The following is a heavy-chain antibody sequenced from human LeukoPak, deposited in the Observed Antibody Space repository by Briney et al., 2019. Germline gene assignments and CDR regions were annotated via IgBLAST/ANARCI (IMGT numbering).Heavy chain of an antibody. J-gene: IGHJ4*02. V-gene: IGHV1-46*01. CDR1: GGTFSSYA. D-gene: IGHD3-22*01. Sequence: ASVKVSCKASGGTFSSYAIHWVRQAPGEGLEWMGILNPSGGSTTDAQKFQGRLTMTRDTSTSTVYMEVSSLRSEDTAVYYCARDRRYDSSGYSLDYWGQGTLVTVSS. CDR2: LNPSGGST. CDR3: ARDRRYDSSGYSLDY.